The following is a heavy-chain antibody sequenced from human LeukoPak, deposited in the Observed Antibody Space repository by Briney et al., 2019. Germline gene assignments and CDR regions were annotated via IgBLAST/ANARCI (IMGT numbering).Heavy chain of an antibody. V-gene: IGHV4-34*01. Sequence: SETLSLTCAVYGGSFSGYYWSWIRQPPGKGLEWIGEINHSGSTNHNPSLKSRVTISVDTSKNQFSLKLSSVTAADTAVYYCARLGGYGNDYWGQGTLVTVSS. CDR2: INHSGST. J-gene: IGHJ4*02. D-gene: IGHD5-12*01. CDR3: ARLGGYGNDY. CDR1: GGSFSGYY.